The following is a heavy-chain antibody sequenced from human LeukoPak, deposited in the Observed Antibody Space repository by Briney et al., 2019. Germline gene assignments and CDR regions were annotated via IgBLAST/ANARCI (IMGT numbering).Heavy chain of an antibody. D-gene: IGHD2-2*01. CDR3: ARGRSRYCSSTSCLRGLDV. CDR2: INHSGST. V-gene: IGHV4-34*01. CDR1: GGSISSYY. Sequence: SETLSLTCTVSGGSISSYYWSWIRQPPGKGLEWIGEINHSGSTNYNPSLKSRLTISVDTSKNQFSLKVNSVTAADTAVYYCARGRSRYCSSTSCLRGLDVWGQGTTVTVSS. J-gene: IGHJ6*02.